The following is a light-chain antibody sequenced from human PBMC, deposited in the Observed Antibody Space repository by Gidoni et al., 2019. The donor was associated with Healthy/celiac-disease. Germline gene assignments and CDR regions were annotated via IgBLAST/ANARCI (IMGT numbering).Light chain of an antibody. Sequence: DIQMTQSPSSLSGSVGDRVTSTCQASQDTSNYLNCYQHKPGKAHKLLIYDASNLETGVPSRFSGSGSGTDFTFTISSLQPEDIATFFCQQSDNLLWTFGQGTKVEIK. CDR3: QQSDNLLWT. J-gene: IGKJ1*01. CDR1: QDTSNY. V-gene: IGKV1-33*01. CDR2: DAS.